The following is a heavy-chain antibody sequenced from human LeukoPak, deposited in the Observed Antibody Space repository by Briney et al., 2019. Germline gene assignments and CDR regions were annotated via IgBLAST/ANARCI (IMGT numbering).Heavy chain of an antibody. D-gene: IGHD1-26*01. J-gene: IGHJ3*02. CDR3: ARETPPIVGATDYAFDI. CDR1: RFTFSSYS. Sequence: GGSLRLSCAASRFTFSSYSMNWVRQAPGKGLEWVSSISSSSTHIYYADSVKGRFTISRDNAKNSLYLQMNSLRAEDTAVYYCARETPPIVGATDYAFDIWGQGTVVTVSS. V-gene: IGHV3-21*01. CDR2: ISSSSTHI.